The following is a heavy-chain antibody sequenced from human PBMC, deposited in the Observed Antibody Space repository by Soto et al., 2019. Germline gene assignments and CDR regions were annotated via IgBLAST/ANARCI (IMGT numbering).Heavy chain of an antibody. D-gene: IGHD2-15*01. CDR3: ARGDCVGGSCYSLAGSFYYYMDA. CDR2: INSDGSVS. V-gene: IGHV3-74*02. CDR1: GFTFRNYW. J-gene: IGHJ6*03. Sequence: EVQLVESGGGLVQPGGSLRLSCAASGFTFRNYWMYWVRQAPGQGLEWVSRINSDGSVSSYADPVKGRLTISRDNVKNPLYLLMDSLRAEDTAVYYCARGDCVGGSCYSLAGSFYYYMDAWEKGPRSPSS.